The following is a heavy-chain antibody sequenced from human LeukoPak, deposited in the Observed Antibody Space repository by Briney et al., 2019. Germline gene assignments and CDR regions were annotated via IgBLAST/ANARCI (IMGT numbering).Heavy chain of an antibody. V-gene: IGHV4-59*01. CDR2: IYYSGST. J-gene: IGHJ6*02. CDR3: ARETDYYGMDV. CDR1: GGSISSYY. Sequence: SETLSLTCTVSGGSISSYYWSWIRQPPGKGLEWIGYIYYSGSTNYNPSLKSRVTISVDTSRNQFSLKLSSVTAADTAVYYCARETDYYGMDVWGQGTTVTVSS.